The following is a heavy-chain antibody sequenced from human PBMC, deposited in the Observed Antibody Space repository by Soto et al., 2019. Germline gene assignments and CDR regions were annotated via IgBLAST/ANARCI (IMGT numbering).Heavy chain of an antibody. CDR2: ISGSGGST. J-gene: IGHJ4*02. CDR1: GFTFSSNA. D-gene: IGHD2-15*01. V-gene: IGHV3-23*01. CDR3: AMYIVVVVAARCDY. Sequence: GGSLRLSCAASGFTFSSNAMSWVRQAQGKGKEWVSAISGSGGSTYYADSVKGRFTISRENSKNTLYLQMNSMRAEDTAVYYCAMYIVVVVAARCDYWGQGTLVTVSS.